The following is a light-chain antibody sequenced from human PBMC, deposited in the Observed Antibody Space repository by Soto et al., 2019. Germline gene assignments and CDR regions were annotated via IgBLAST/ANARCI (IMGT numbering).Light chain of an antibody. Sequence: DIQMTQSPSTLSASVGDRVTITCRASQSISGWLAWYQQKPGRAPKLLIFASSALESGVPSRFGGGGSGTEYTLTISILQPDDFATYYCQQYDSYPYTFGQGTKLEIK. J-gene: IGKJ2*01. CDR1: QSISGW. CDR2: ASS. CDR3: QQYDSYPYT. V-gene: IGKV1-5*03.